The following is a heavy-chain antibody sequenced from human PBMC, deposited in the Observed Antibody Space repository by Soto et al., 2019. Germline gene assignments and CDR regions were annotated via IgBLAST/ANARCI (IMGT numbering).Heavy chain of an antibody. D-gene: IGHD2-2*02. CDR1: GFTFDDYA. J-gene: IGHJ3*02. Sequence: EVQLVESGGGLVQPGRSLRLSCAASGFTFDDYAMHWVRQAPGKGLEWVSGISWNSGSIGYADSVKGRFTISRDNAKNSLYLQMISLRAEDTALYYCAKDLRYCSSTSCYIRGDAFDIWGQGTMVTVSS. V-gene: IGHV3-9*01. CDR3: AKDLRYCSSTSCYIRGDAFDI. CDR2: ISWNSGSI.